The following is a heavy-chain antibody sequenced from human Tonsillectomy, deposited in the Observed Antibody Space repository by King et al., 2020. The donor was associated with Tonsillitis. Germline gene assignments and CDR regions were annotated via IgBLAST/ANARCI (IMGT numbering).Heavy chain of an antibody. CDR2: IKEHGSDK. J-gene: IGHJ4*02. V-gene: IGHV3-7*01. CDR1: GFTFSMYW. Sequence: VQLVESGGGLVQPGESLRLSCAASGFTFSMYWMSWVRQAPGKGLEWVANIKEHGSDKHYVDSVRSRFIISRDDAKNSLYLQMNNLRAEDTAMYYRAGQRYGDEGGYFDYWGQGTLVTVSS. D-gene: IGHD4-17*01. CDR3: AGQRYGDEGGYFDY.